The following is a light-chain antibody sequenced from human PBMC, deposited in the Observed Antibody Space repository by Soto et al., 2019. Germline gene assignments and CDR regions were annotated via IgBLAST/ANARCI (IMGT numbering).Light chain of an antibody. Sequence: EIVLTPAPATLSLSPCERATLSCRASQSVSSYLAWYQQKPGQAPRLLIYDASNRATGIPARFSGSGSGTDFTLTISRLEPEDFAVYYCQQYGSSGTFGQGTKVDIK. J-gene: IGKJ1*01. CDR2: DAS. CDR3: QQYGSSGT. V-gene: IGKV3-11*01. CDR1: QSVSSY.